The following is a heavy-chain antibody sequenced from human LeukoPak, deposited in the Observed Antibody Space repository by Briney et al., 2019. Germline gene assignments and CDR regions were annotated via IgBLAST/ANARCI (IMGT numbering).Heavy chain of an antibody. CDR1: RFTFSNYG. V-gene: IGHV3-30*18. CDR2: VSYDGDKK. Sequence: PGGSLRLSCAASRFTFSNYGMHWVRQAPGKGLEWVAFVSYDGDKKYFAGSVKGRFTISRDNSKNTLYLQMNSPRTEDTAVYYCAKDPNFLGGVTTTQYLFDFWGQGTLVTVSS. D-gene: IGHD2-8*02. J-gene: IGHJ4*02. CDR3: AKDPNFLGGVTTTQYLFDF.